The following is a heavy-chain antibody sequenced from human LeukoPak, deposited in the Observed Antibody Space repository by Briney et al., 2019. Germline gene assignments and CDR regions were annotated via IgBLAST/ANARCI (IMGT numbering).Heavy chain of an antibody. CDR1: GFTVSSNY. D-gene: IGHD1-7*01. J-gene: IGHJ3*02. CDR3: ARDRRNYGDDAFDI. CDR2: IYSGGST. V-gene: IGHV3-53*01. Sequence: GGSLRLSCAASGFTVSSNYMSWVRQAPGKALDWVSVIYSGGSTYYADSVKGRFTISRDNSKNTLYLQMNSLRAEDTAVYYCARDRRNYGDDAFDIWGQGTMVTVSS.